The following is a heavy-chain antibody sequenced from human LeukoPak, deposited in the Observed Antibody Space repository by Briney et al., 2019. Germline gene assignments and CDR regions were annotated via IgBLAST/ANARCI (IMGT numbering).Heavy chain of an antibody. J-gene: IGHJ4*02. CDR1: GFTFSNHG. Sequence: TGGSLRLSCAVSGFTFSNHGMHWVRQAPGKGLEWVAVISYDGSNKYYADCVKGRVTISRDNSKNTLYLQMNSLRAEDTAVYYCAKARDWYHFDYWGQGTLVTVSS. CDR2: ISYDGSNK. D-gene: IGHD3-9*01. V-gene: IGHV3-30*18. CDR3: AKARDWYHFDY.